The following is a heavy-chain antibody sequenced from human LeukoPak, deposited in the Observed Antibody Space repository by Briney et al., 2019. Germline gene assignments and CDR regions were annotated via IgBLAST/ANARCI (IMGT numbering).Heavy chain of an antibody. V-gene: IGHV3-7*03. CDR1: TFTFSNYW. Sequence: PGGSLRLSCAASTFTFSNYWMSWVRQAPGKGLEWVANIKQDGSEKYNVDSVKGRFTISRDNAKTSLYLQMNSLRAEDTAVYFCARGVGLDVWGQGATVTVSS. CDR3: ARGVGLDV. CDR2: IKQDGSEK. D-gene: IGHD3-16*01. J-gene: IGHJ6*02.